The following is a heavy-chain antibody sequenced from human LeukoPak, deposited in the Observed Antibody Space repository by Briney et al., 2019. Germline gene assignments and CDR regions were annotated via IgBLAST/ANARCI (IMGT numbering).Heavy chain of an antibody. Sequence: PGGSLRLSCVASGFPFSTYAMSWVRQAPGKGLQWVASLSSSGHNTQYADSVRGRFAISRDNSKNTLYMQTHSLRVEDTAIYYCARGGYPDYWGQGTLVTVSS. CDR3: ARGGYPDY. CDR2: LSSSGHNT. J-gene: IGHJ4*02. D-gene: IGHD2-2*01. CDR1: GFPFSTYA. V-gene: IGHV3-23*01.